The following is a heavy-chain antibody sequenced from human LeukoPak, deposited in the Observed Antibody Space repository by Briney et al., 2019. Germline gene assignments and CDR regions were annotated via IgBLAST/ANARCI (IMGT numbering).Heavy chain of an antibody. CDR3: ARSPNCGGDCS. V-gene: IGHV3-74*01. CDR2: IDSDGTRT. CDR1: GFAFSTYW. Sequence: GGSLRLSCAASGFAFSTYWMHWVRQAPAKGLVWVSRIDSDGTRTTYADSVKGRFTISRDNAKNTLYLQMNSLRVEDTAVYYCARSPNCGGDCSWGQGTLVTVSS. D-gene: IGHD2-21*02. J-gene: IGHJ5*02.